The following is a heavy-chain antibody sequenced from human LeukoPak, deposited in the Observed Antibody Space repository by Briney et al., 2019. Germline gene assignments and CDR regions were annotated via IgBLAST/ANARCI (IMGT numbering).Heavy chain of an antibody. V-gene: IGHV4-39*07. Sequence: PSETLSLTCTVSGGSISSSSYYWGRIRQRPGKGLEWIGSIYYSGSTYYNPSLKSRVTISVDTSKNQFSVKLSSVTAADTAVYYCAREGEMPLDYWGPGTLVTVS. D-gene: IGHD5-24*01. CDR3: AREGEMPLDY. CDR1: GGSISSSSYY. J-gene: IGHJ4*02. CDR2: IYYSGST.